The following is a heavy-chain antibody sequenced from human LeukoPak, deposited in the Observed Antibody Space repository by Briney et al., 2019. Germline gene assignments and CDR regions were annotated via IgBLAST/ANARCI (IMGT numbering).Heavy chain of an antibody. Sequence: SETLSLTCAVYGGSFRGYYWSWIRQPPGKGLEWIGEINHSGSTNYNPSLKSRVTISVDTSKNQFSLKLSSVTAADTAVYYCASIAAAGGWFDPWGQGTLVTVSS. CDR1: GGSFRGYY. J-gene: IGHJ5*02. CDR3: ASIAAAGGWFDP. D-gene: IGHD6-13*01. CDR2: INHSGST. V-gene: IGHV4-34*01.